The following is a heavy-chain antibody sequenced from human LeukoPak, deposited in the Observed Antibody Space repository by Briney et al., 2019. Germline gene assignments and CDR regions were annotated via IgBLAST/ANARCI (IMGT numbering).Heavy chain of an antibody. CDR3: ARFSDLAARPFDY. CDR2: IYPGDSDT. CDR1: GYSFTSYW. V-gene: IGHV5-51*01. Sequence: GESLKISCKGSGYSFTSYWIGWVRQMPGKGLEWTGIIYPGDSDTRYSPSFQGQVTISADKSISTAYLQWSSLKASDTAMYYCARFSDLAARPFDYWGQGTLVTVSS. J-gene: IGHJ4*02. D-gene: IGHD6-6*01.